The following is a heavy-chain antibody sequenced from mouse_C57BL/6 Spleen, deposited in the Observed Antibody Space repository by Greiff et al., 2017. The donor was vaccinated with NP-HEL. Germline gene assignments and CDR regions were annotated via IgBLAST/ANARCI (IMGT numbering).Heavy chain of an antibody. CDR3: ARHELDYYGSSYAMDY. V-gene: IGHV1-62-2*01. D-gene: IGHD1-1*01. J-gene: IGHJ4*01. Sequence: VKLQESGAELVKPGASVKLSCKASGYTFTEYTIHWVKQRSGQGLEWIGWFYPGSGSIKYNEKFKDKATLTADKSSSTVYMELSRLTSEDSAVYFCARHELDYYGSSYAMDYWGQGTSVTVSS. CDR1: GYTFTEYT. CDR2: FYPGSGSI.